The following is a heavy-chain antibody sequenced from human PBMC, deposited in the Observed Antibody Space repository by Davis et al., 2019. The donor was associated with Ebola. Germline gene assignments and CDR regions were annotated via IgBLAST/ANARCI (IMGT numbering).Heavy chain of an antibody. D-gene: IGHD2-21*01. J-gene: IGHJ4*02. V-gene: IGHV1-2*06. CDR3: ARGGVAYSDLDY. CDR1: GYTFTGYY. CDR2: INPNSGGT. Sequence: ASVKVSCKASGYTFTGYYLHWVRQAPGQGLEWMGRINPNSGGTNSAQKFQDRVTMTRENSMSTAYMELSSLRSEDTAVYFCARGGVAYSDLDYWGQGTLVAVSS.